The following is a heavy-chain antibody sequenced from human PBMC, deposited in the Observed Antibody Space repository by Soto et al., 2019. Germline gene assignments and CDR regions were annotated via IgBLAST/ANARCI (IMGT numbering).Heavy chain of an antibody. Sequence: GGSLRLSCAASGFTFSSSSMTWVRQAPGRGLEWVSYISSSSSTTYYADSVKGRFTISRDNGRNSLYLQMNSLRAEDTAVYYCARDCSGGSCYSGYSYYYYMDVWGKGTTVTVSS. D-gene: IGHD2-15*01. V-gene: IGHV3-48*01. CDR2: ISSSSSTT. J-gene: IGHJ6*03. CDR1: GFTFSSSS. CDR3: ARDCSGGSCYSGYSYYYYMDV.